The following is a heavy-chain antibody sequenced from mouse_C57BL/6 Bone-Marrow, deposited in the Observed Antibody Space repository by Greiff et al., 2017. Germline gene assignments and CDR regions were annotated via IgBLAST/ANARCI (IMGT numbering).Heavy chain of an antibody. CDR2: ISDGGSYT. Sequence: EVMLVESGGGLVKPGGSLKLSCAASGFTFSSYAMSWVRQTPEKRLEWVATISDGGSYTYYPDNVKGRFTISRDNAKNNLYLQMSHLKSEDTAMYYCARDYGPNYYAMDYWGQGTSVTVSS. D-gene: IGHD2-4*01. CDR3: ARDYGPNYYAMDY. V-gene: IGHV5-4*03. J-gene: IGHJ4*01. CDR1: GFTFSSYA.